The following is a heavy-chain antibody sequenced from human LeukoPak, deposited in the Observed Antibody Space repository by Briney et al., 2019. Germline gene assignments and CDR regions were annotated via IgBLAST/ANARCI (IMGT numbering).Heavy chain of an antibody. D-gene: IGHD6-13*01. V-gene: IGHV1-18*01. CDR3: ASSSSSSWAGDAFDI. CDR1: GYIFTSYV. Sequence: ASVKVSCKASGYIFTSYVISWVRQAPGQRLEWMGWISAYNGNTNYAQKLQGRVTMTTDTYTSTAYMEMRSLRSDDTAVYYCASSSSSSWAGDAFDIWGQGTMVTVSS. J-gene: IGHJ3*02. CDR2: ISAYNGNT.